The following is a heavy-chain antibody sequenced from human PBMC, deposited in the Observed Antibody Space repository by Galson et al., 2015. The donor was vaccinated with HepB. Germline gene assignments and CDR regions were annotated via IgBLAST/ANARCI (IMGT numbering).Heavy chain of an antibody. D-gene: IGHD2/OR15-2a*01. V-gene: IGHV4-59*01. CDR2: IYYNGTT. J-gene: IGHJ3*02. Sequence: ETLSLTCTVSGGSIRSFYWSWIRQPPGKGLEWIGYIYYNGTTKYNPSLKSRVTISVDTSKNQFSLKLRSVAAADTAVYYCARFSTRDAFDIWGQGTMVSVSS. CDR1: GGSIRSFY. CDR3: ARFSTRDAFDI.